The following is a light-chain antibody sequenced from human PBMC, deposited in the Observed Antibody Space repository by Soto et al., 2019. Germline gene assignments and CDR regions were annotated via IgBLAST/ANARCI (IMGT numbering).Light chain of an antibody. CDR2: EVS. Sequence: QSALTQPPSASGSPGQSVTISCTGSSNDVGGYNYVSWFQQHPGEAPKLMIYEVSQRPSGVPDRFSGSKSGNTASLTVSGLQTEDEADYYCSSYGGSNNLLFGGGTKVTVL. V-gene: IGLV2-8*01. CDR1: SNDVGGYNY. CDR3: SSYGGSNNLL. J-gene: IGLJ2*01.